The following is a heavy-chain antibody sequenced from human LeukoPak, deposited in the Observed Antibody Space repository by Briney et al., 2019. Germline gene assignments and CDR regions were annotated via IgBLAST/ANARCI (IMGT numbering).Heavy chain of an antibody. D-gene: IGHD3-10*01. J-gene: IGHJ4*02. Sequence: GGSLRLSCAASGFTFSSYGMHWVRQAPGKGLEWVAVISYDGSNKYYADSVKGRFTTSRDNSNHTFYLEMDRLRVEDTAIYYCVREGTYFFASGSFQGYYFDNWGQGTLVTVSS. CDR3: VREGTYFFASGSFQGYYFDN. CDR1: GFTFSSYG. CDR2: ISYDGSNK. V-gene: IGHV3-30*03.